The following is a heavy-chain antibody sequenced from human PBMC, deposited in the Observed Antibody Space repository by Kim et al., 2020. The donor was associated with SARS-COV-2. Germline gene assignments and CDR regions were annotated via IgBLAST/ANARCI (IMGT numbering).Heavy chain of an antibody. Sequence: GNPTYAQGFTGRFVFSLDTSVNTAYLQISSLKAEDTAVYYCASVSSSYDYWGQGTLVTVSS. J-gene: IGHJ4*02. CDR3: ASVSSSYDY. CDR2: GNP. V-gene: IGHV7-4-1*02. D-gene: IGHD6-13*01.